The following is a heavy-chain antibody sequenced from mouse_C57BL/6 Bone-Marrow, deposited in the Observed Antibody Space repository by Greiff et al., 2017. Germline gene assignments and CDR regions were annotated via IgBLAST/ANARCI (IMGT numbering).Heavy chain of an antibody. V-gene: IGHV3-6*01. CDR2: ISNDGSN. J-gene: IGHJ4*01. CDR3: ARSGSPYAMDY. Sequence: EVQLVESGPGLVKPSQSLSLTCSVTGYSITSGYYWNWIRQFPGNNLEWMGYISNDGSNNYNQSLKNRISITRDTSKNQFFLKLNSVTTEDTATYYCARSGSPYAMDYWGQGTSVTVSS. CDR1: GYSITSGYY. D-gene: IGHD3-1*01.